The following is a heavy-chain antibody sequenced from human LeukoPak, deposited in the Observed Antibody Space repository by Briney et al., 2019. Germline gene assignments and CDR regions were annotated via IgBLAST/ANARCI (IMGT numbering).Heavy chain of an antibody. Sequence: SQTLSLTCAISGDSVSNNSAAWNWIRQSPSRGLEWQGRTYYRSKWYNDYAVSVKSRITINPHTSKNQFSLQLNSVTPEDTAVYYCARESYTGYDLDAFDIWGQGTMVTVSS. CDR2: TYYRSKWYN. CDR1: GDSVSNNSAA. J-gene: IGHJ3*02. D-gene: IGHD5-12*01. V-gene: IGHV6-1*01. CDR3: ARESYTGYDLDAFDI.